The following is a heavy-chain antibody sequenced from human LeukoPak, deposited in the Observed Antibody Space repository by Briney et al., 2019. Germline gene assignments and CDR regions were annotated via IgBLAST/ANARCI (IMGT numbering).Heavy chain of an antibody. CDR3: ARDPLDSSGYYFDY. CDR1: GFTFSSYW. CDR2: INSDGSST. J-gene: IGHJ4*02. D-gene: IGHD3-22*01. V-gene: IGHV3-74*01. Sequence: GGTLRLSCAASGFTFSSYWMHWVRQAPGKGLVWVSRINSDGSSTSYADSVKGRFTISRDNAKNTLYLQMNSLRAEDTAVYYCARDPLDSSGYYFDYWGQGTLVTVSS.